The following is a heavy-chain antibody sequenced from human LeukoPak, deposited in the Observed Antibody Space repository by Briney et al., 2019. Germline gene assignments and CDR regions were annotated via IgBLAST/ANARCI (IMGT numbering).Heavy chain of an antibody. CDR3: AKDVPTYYDFWSGYYGGNYFDY. D-gene: IGHD3-3*01. CDR1: GFTFSSYG. Sequence: GGSLRLSCAASGFTFSSYGMHWVRQAPGKGLEWVAVISYDGSNKYYADSVKGRFTISRDNSKNTLYLQMNSLRAEDTAVYYGAKDVPTYYDFWSGYYGGNYFDYWGQGTLVTVSS. V-gene: IGHV3-30*18. CDR2: ISYDGSNK. J-gene: IGHJ4*02.